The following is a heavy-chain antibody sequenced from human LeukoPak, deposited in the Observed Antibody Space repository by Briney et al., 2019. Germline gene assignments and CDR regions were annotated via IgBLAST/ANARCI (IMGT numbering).Heavy chain of an antibody. Sequence: GGSLRLSCAASGYIVSRNYMNWVRQAPGKGLEWVSVIHSDGITYYAESVKGRFTISRDNSKNTVYLEMNTLRGEDTAVYYCARSHNWNYVWDWFDPWGQGTLVTVSS. V-gene: IGHV3-53*01. D-gene: IGHD1-7*01. CDR2: IHSDGIT. CDR3: ARSHNWNYVWDWFDP. J-gene: IGHJ5*02. CDR1: GYIVSRNY.